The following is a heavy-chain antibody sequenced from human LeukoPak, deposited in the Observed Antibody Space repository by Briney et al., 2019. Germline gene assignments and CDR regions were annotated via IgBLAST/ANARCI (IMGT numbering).Heavy chain of an antibody. J-gene: IGHJ4*02. Sequence: GSLGLSCAASGFTFSSYWMSWVRQAPGKGLEWVANIKEDGSEKYYVDSVKGRFTISRDNAKNSLYLQMNSLRAEDTAVYYCARGLTTYVFDYWGQGTLVTVSS. D-gene: IGHD1-1*01. CDR2: IKEDGSEK. V-gene: IGHV3-7*01. CDR3: ARGLTTYVFDY. CDR1: GFTFSSYW.